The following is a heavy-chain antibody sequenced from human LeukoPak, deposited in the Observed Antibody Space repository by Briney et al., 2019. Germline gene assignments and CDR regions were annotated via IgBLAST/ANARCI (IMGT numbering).Heavy chain of an antibody. D-gene: IGHD1-7*01. Sequence: GGSLRLSCAASGFIFSDYYMSWIRQAPGKGLEWVSYISTAGSTIYYANSVRGRFTISRDNAKNSLYLQMNSLRAEDTAVYYCARGYNWNYPIDYWGQGTLVTVSS. V-gene: IGHV3-11*04. CDR3: ARGYNWNYPIDY. J-gene: IGHJ4*02. CDR1: GFIFSDYY. CDR2: ISTAGSTI.